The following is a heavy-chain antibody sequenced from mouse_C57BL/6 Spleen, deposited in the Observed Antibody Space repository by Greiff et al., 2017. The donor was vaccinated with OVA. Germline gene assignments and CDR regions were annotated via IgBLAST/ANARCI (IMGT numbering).Heavy chain of an antibody. J-gene: IGHJ3*01. CDR2: INPSNGGT. CDR1: GYTFTSYW. Sequence: QVQLQQPGTELVKPGASVKLSCKASGYTFTSYWMHWVKQRPGQGLEWIGNINPSNGGTNYNEKFKSKATLTVDKSSSTAYMQLSSLTSEDSAVYCCAREGSNYVGFAYWGQGTLVTVSA. V-gene: IGHV1-53*01. D-gene: IGHD2-5*01. CDR3: AREGSNYVGFAY.